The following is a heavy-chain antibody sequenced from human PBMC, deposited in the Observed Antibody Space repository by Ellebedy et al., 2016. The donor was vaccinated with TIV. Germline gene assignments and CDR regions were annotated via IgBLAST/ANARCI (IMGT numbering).Heavy chain of an antibody. D-gene: IGHD4-17*01. CDR2: IYYSGST. V-gene: IGHV4-39*07. CDR1: GGSISSSSYY. Sequence: MPSETLSLTCTVSGGSISSSSYYWGWISQPPGKGLEWIGSIYYSGSTNYNPSLKSRVTISVDTSKNQFSLKLSSVTAADTAVYYCARTTAFLDYWGQGTLVTVSS. J-gene: IGHJ4*02. CDR3: ARTTAFLDY.